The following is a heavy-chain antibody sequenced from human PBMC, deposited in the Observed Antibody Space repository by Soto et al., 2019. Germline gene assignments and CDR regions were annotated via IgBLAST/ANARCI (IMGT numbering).Heavy chain of an antibody. V-gene: IGHV1-18*01. Sequence: QVHLVQSGAEVKKPGASVKVSCKGSGYGFTTYGITWVRQAPGQGLEWMAWISAHNGNTNYAQKLQGRVTVTRDTSTSTAYMELRSLRSDDTAVYYCARGRYGAYLGQGALVTVSS. CDR2: ISAHNGNT. CDR3: ARGRYGAY. D-gene: IGHD3-10*01. CDR1: GYGFTTYG. J-gene: IGHJ4*02.